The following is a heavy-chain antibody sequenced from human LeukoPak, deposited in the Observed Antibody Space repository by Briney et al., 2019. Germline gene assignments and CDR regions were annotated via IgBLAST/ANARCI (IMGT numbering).Heavy chain of an antibody. CDR2: ITWNGGST. Sequence: GGSLRLSCAASGFTFSSYKMNWVRQAPGKGLEWVSGITWNGGSTGYADSVKGRFIISRDNAKNSLDLQMNTLRAEDTALYYCAREGYGDHVVDYWGQGTLVTVSS. J-gene: IGHJ4*02. D-gene: IGHD4-17*01. CDR1: GFTFSSYK. CDR3: AREGYGDHVVDY. V-gene: IGHV3-20*04.